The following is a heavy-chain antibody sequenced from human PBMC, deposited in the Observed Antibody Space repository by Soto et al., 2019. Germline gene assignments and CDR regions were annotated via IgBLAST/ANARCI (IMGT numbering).Heavy chain of an antibody. CDR2: ISVYNGNT. D-gene: IGHD3-10*01. CDR3: ARGNPGGQY. J-gene: IGHJ4*02. Sequence: QVQLVQSGPEVRKPGASVKVSCEASGYNFIAYGISWVRQAPGQGLEWMGWISVYNGNTEYAQKFLGRVTMTSDTSTNTAYMELTSLRSDDTAVYDCARGNPGGQYWGQGTLVTVSS. CDR1: GYNFIAYG. V-gene: IGHV1-18*01.